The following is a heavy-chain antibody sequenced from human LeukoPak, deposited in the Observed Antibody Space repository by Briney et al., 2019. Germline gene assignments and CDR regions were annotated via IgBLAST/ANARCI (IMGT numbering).Heavy chain of an antibody. Sequence: SETLSLTCTVSGGSISSGSYYWSWIRQPAGKGLEWIGRIYTSGSTNYNPSLKSRVTISVDTSKNQFSLKLSSVTAADTAVYYCARDPLGVVVVAATFDYWGQGTLVTVSS. J-gene: IGHJ4*02. D-gene: IGHD2-15*01. CDR1: GGSISSGSYY. CDR2: IYTSGST. V-gene: IGHV4-61*02. CDR3: ARDPLGVVVVAATFDY.